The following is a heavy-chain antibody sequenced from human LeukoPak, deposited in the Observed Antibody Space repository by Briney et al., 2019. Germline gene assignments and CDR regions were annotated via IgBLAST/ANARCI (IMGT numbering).Heavy chain of an antibody. V-gene: IGHV1-69*13. D-gene: IGHD3-3*01. J-gene: IGHJ4*02. Sequence: SVKVSCKASGGTFSSYAISWVRQAPGQGLEWMGGIIPIFGTANYAQKFQGRVTITADESTSTAYMELCSLRSEDTAVYYCAREEDFWSGYYGCGQGTLVTVSS. CDR3: AREEDFWSGYYG. CDR2: IIPIFGTA. CDR1: GGTFSSYA.